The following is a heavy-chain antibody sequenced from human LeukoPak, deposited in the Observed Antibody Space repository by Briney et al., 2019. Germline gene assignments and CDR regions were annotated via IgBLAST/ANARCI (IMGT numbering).Heavy chain of an antibody. CDR2: IYSGGST. V-gene: IGHV3-53*01. CDR1: GFVFRNYY. D-gene: IGHD2-2*01. CDR3: ASGDCSSTSCYVDY. Sequence: GGSLRLSCTVSGFVFRNYYMHWVRQAPGKGLEWVSVIYSGGSTYYADSVKGRFTISRTNSKNTLYLQMNSLRAEDTAVYYCASGDCSSTSCYVDYWGQGTLVTVSS. J-gene: IGHJ4*02.